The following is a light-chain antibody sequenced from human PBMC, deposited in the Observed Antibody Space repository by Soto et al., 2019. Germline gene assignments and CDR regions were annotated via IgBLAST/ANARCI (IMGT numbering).Light chain of an antibody. Sequence: QSVLTQPPSASGTPGRRVVISCSGSSSNIGSNTVNWYQQLPGTAPKLLIYSNNHRPSGVPDRFPGSKSGTSASLAISGLQSDDEADYYCAAWDDSLNGYVFATGTKLTVL. V-gene: IGLV1-44*01. J-gene: IGLJ1*01. CDR2: SNN. CDR1: SSNIGSNT. CDR3: AAWDDSLNGYV.